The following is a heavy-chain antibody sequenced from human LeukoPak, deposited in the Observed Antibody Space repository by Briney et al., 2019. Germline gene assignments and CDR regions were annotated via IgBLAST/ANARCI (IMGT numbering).Heavy chain of an antibody. Sequence: GGSLRLSCAASGFTFSSYAMSWVRQAPGKGLEWVSAISGSGGSAYYADSVKGRFIISRDNAKSTLYLQMNSLRVEDTAVYYCARDRPPRGGYSSPYYFFYMDVWGKGTTVAVSS. D-gene: IGHD5-24*01. CDR3: ARDRPPRGGYSSPYYFFYMDV. V-gene: IGHV3-23*01. CDR1: GFTFSSYA. J-gene: IGHJ6*03. CDR2: ISGSGGSA.